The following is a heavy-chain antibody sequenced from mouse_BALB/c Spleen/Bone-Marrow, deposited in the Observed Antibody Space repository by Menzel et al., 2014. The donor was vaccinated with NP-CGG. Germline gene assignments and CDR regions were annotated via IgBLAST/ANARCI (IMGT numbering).Heavy chain of an antibody. V-gene: IGHV1S56*01. Sequence: QVQLQQSGPELVKPEASVRISCKASGYTFTSYYVHWVRQRPGQGLEWIGWIYPGDFNTKYNEKFKGKATLTADKSSSTASMQVSSLTSEDSAVYFCARKSQRAYDSMNYWGQGTSVTVSS. CDR2: IYPGDFNT. CDR1: GYTFTSYY. J-gene: IGHJ4*01. CDR3: ARKSQRAYDSMNY. D-gene: IGHD2-4*01.